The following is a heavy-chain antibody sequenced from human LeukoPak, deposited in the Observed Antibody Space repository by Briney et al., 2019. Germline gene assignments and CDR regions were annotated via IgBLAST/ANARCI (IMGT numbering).Heavy chain of an antibody. Sequence: GGTLRLSCAASGFEFNVYGMNWVRQAPGKGLEWVSSISGRGDSTSYADSVKGRFIISRDISKNTLYLQMNSLRADDTAVYYCAKDDSALWFGELSHYFNWWGQGTLVTVSS. CDR3: AKDDSALWFGELSHYFNW. CDR2: ISGRGDST. CDR1: GFEFNVYG. V-gene: IGHV3-23*01. D-gene: IGHD3-10*01. J-gene: IGHJ4*02.